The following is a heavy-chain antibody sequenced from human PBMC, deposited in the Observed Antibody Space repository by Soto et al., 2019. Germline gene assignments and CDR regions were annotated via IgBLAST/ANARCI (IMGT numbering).Heavy chain of an antibody. CDR2: IYSGGTT. V-gene: IGHV3-66*01. CDR3: ARGGSYGGNSEGEIDY. Sequence: EVQLVASGGGLVQPGGSLRLSCAASGFTVSSNYMSWVRQAPGKGLEWVSVIYSGGTTYYADSVKGRFTISRDNSKNTRELQMNSLRAEDTAVYYCARGGSYGGNSEGEIDYWGHGTLVTVSS. D-gene: IGHD4-17*01. CDR1: GFTVSSNY. J-gene: IGHJ4*01.